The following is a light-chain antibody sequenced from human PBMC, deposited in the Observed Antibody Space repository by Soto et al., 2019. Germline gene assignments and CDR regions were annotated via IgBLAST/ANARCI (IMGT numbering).Light chain of an antibody. V-gene: IGKV1-5*01. Sequence: DIQMTQSPSTLSSSVGDRVTITCRASQTISSWLAWYQQKPGKAPKLLIYDASSLESGVPSRFSGSGSGTEFSLTLTSLQPDDFATYNCQQYNSYSALTFGGGTKVEIK. CDR3: QQYNSYSALT. J-gene: IGKJ4*01. CDR1: QTISSW. CDR2: DAS.